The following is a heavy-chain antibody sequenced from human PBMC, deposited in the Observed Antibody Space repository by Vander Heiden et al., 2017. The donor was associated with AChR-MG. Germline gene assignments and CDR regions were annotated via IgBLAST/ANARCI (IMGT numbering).Heavy chain of an antibody. CDR3: ARLAKGSSSWTYYFDY. V-gene: IGHV4-59*08. J-gene: IGHJ4*02. CDR2: IYYSGST. D-gene: IGHD6-13*01. CDR1: GGPISGYY. Sequence: QVQLQESGPGLVKPSETLSLTCTAPGGPISGYYWGWIRQPPGKGLEWIGYIYYSGSTNYNPSLKSRVTISVDTSKSQFSLKLSSVTAADTAVYYCARLAKGSSSWTYYFDYWGQGTLVTVSS.